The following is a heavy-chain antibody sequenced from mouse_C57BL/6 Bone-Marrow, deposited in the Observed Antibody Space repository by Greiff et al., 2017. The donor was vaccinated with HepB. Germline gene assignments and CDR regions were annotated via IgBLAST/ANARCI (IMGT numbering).Heavy chain of an antibody. J-gene: IGHJ4*01. CDR1: GYTFTDYN. CDR2: INPNNGGT. CDR3: AVGLRRGHYYAMGY. Sequence: EVQLQQSGPELVKPGASVKMSCKASGYTFTDYNMHWVKQSHGKSLEWIGYINPNNGGTSYHQKFKGKATLTVNKSSSTAYMELRSLTSEDSAVYYGAVGLRRGHYYAMGYWGQGTSVNGSS. V-gene: IGHV1-22*01. D-gene: IGHD2-4*01.